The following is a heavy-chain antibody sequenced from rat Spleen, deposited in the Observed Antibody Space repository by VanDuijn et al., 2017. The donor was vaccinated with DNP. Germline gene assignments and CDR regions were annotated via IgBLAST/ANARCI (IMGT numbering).Heavy chain of an antibody. Sequence: EVQLVESGGGLVQPGRSLKLSCVASGFTFSDYYMAWVRQAPTKGLEWVAAISSSAGSTSYRDSVKGRFTISRDNAKNTLYLQMDSLRSEDTATYYCASLSVHYGLGNWFAYWGQGTLVTVSS. CDR1: GFTFSDYY. CDR3: ASLSVHYGLGNWFAY. V-gene: IGHV5-25*01. CDR2: ISSSAGST. D-gene: IGHD1-6*01. J-gene: IGHJ3*01.